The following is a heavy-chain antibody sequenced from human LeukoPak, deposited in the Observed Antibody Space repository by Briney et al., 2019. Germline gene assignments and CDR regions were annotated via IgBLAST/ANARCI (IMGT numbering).Heavy chain of an antibody. CDR1: GFTFSSYS. CDR3: ARERNTAIVTAFDI. J-gene: IGHJ3*02. Sequence: PGGSLRLSCAASGFTFSSYSMNWVRQAPGKGLEWDSGINWNGGSTGYADSVKGRFTISRDNAKNSLYLQMNSLRAEDSAVYYCARERNTAIVTAFDIWGQGTVVTVSS. D-gene: IGHD5-18*01. CDR2: INWNGGST. V-gene: IGHV3-20*04.